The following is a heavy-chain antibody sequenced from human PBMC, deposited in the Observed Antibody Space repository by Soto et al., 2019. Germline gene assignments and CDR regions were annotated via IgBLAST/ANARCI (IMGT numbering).Heavy chain of an antibody. CDR3: ARGALLAAACTVFDY. CDR1: GFTVSSNY. D-gene: IGHD6-13*01. V-gene: IGHV3-66*02. J-gene: IGHJ4*02. CDR2: IYSGCST. Sequence: GGSLRLSCAASGFTVSSNYMSWVRQAPGKGLEWVSVIYSGCSTYYADSVKGRFTISRDNSKNTLYRQMNSLRAEDTVVYYCARGALLAAACTVFDYWGQGTLVTVSS.